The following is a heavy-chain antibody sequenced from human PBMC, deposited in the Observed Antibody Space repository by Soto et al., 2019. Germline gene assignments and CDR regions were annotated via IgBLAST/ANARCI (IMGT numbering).Heavy chain of an antibody. CDR2: VYYSGTT. V-gene: IGHV4-61*01. CDR3: ARTTAVPNTLRSRYFFDY. D-gene: IGHD4-17*01. J-gene: IGHJ4*02. CDR1: GGSVSDKTYY. Sequence: QVQLQESGPGLLKPSETLSLTCSVSGGSVSDKTYYWSWIRQPPGKRLKWIGYVYYSGTTNYNPSLKGRVSISVDLSKNRFSLRLSSVTTADTALYYCARTTAVPNTLRSRYFFDYWGQGTLVTVSS.